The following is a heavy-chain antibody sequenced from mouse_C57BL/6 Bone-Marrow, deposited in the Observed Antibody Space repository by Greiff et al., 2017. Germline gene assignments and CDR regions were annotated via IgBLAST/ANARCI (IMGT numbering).Heavy chain of an antibody. CDR1: GYTFTDYY. J-gene: IGHJ4*01. V-gene: IGHV1-75*01. CDR2: IFPGSGST. D-gene: IGHD1-1*01. Sequence: QVQLQQSGPELVKPGASVKISCKASGYTFTDYYINWVKQRPGQGLEWIGWIFPGSGSTYYNEKFKGKATLTVDKSSSTAYMLLSSLTSEDSAVYFCAGHSYGSRWARDYWGQGSSVTVSS. CDR3: AGHSYGSRWARDY.